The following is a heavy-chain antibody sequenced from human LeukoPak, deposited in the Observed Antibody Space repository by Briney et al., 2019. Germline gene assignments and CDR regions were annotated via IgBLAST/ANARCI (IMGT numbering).Heavy chain of an antibody. J-gene: IGHJ4*02. D-gene: IGHD3-22*01. CDR2: INPRGGSI. V-gene: IGHV1-46*01. CDR3: ARDPPYDTSGYYFDY. CDR1: GYPFTSYY. Sequence: WASVTVSCKASGYPFTSYYMHWVRQAPGQGLEWMGLINPRGGSISYAQKFQGRVTMTRDTSTSTVYMELSSLRSEDTAVYYCARDPPYDTSGYYFDYWGQGTLVTVSS.